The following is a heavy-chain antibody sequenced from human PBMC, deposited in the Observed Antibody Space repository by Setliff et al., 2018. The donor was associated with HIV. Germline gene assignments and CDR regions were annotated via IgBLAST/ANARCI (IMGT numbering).Heavy chain of an antibody. CDR3: ARAAAGNTGPFDL. Sequence: LSLTCAVSSYSISSGYYWSWIRQPAGKGLEWIGRVSSRGDTNYNPSLKSRVTMSVDTSKNQFSLKLTSVTASDTAVYYCARAAAGNTGPFDLWGQGSPVTVSS. J-gene: IGHJ4*02. D-gene: IGHD4-17*01. V-gene: IGHV4-61*02. CDR2: VSSRGDT. CDR1: SYSISSGYY.